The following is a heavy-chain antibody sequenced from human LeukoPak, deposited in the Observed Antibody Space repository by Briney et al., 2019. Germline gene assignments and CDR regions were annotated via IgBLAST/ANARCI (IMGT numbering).Heavy chain of an antibody. CDR1: GFTVSSNY. CDR2: IYSGGST. V-gene: IGHV3-66*01. CDR3: AREWHSSGWAGFDY. J-gene: IGHJ4*02. Sequence: PGGSLRLSCAASGFTVSSNYMSWVRQAPGKGLEWVSVIYSGGSTYYADSVKGRFTISRDNSKNTLYLQMNSLRAEDTAVYYCAREWHSSGWAGFDYWGQGTLVTVSS. D-gene: IGHD6-19*01.